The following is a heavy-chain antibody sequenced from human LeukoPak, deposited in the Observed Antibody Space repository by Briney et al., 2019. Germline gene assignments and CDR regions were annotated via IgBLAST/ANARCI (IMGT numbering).Heavy chain of an antibody. D-gene: IGHD6-13*01. CDR3: ARAPPELGSSWYGFFQH. CDR1: GGSFSGYY. V-gene: IGHV4-34*01. Sequence: PSETLSLTCAVYGGSFSGYYGSWIRQPPGKGLEWIGEINHSGSTNYNPSLKSRVTISVDTSKNQFSLKLSSVTAADTAVYYCARAPPELGSSWYGFFQHWGQGTLVTGSS. J-gene: IGHJ1*01. CDR2: INHSGST.